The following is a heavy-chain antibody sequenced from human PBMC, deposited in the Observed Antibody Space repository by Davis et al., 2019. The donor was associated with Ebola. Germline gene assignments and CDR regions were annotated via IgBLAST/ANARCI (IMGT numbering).Heavy chain of an antibody. CDR3: AKGLYCSSTTCHEGGWFGP. CDR2: VSGSGGST. CDR1: GFTSKNYA. Sequence: GESLKISCVASGFTSKNYAMTWVRQAPGKGLEWVSTVSGSGGSTYDAGSVKGRFTISRDNSNNTVYLQMHSLRAEDTAVYYCAKGLYCSSTTCHEGGWFGPWGQGTLVTVSP. D-gene: IGHD2-2*01. J-gene: IGHJ5*02. V-gene: IGHV3-23*01.